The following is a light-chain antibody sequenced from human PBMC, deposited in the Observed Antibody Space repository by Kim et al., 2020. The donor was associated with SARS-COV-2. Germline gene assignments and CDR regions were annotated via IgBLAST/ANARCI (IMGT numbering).Light chain of an antibody. J-gene: IGLJ2*01. V-gene: IGLV2-14*03. CDR1: SSHVGGYNY. CDR2: DVS. Sequence: QSALTQPASVSGSPGQSITISCAATSSHVGGYNYVSWYQQHPGKAPKLMIFDVSYRPSGVSNRFSGSKSGNTASLTISGLQAEDEAVYYCTSYTVSSTLHVVFGGGTQLTVL. CDR3: TSYTVSSTLHVV.